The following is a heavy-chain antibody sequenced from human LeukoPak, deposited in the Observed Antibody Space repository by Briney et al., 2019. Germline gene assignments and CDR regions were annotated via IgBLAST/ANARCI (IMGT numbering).Heavy chain of an antibody. CDR2: ISTSSSYI. CDR1: GFTFSSYS. V-gene: IGHV3-21*01. Sequence: GGSLRLSCAASGFTFSSYSMNWVRQAPGKGLEWVSSISTSSSYINYADSVKGRFTISRDNAKNSLYLQMNSLRAEDTAVYYCARGSSNIAARNNWFDPWGQGTLVTVSS. J-gene: IGHJ5*02. CDR3: ARGSSNIAARNNWFDP. D-gene: IGHD6-6*01.